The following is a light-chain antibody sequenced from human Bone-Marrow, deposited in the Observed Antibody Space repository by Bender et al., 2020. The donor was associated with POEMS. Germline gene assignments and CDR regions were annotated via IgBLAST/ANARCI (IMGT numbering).Light chain of an antibody. V-gene: IGLV1-44*01. Sequence: QSVLTQPPSVSGTPGQRVTISCSGSGSNIGGYPVNWYQQLPGTAPRLLIYGNTNRPSGVPDRFSGSKSGTSASLAITGLQAEDEADYYCSSYAGSNNLVFGGGTKLTVL. J-gene: IGLJ2*01. CDR3: SSYAGSNNLV. CDR2: GNT. CDR1: GSNIGGYP.